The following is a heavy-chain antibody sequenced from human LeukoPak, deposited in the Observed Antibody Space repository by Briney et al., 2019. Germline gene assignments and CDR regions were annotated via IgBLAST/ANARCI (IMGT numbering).Heavy chain of an antibody. Sequence: PSETLSLTCTVSGGSINNYYWSWIRQPPGKGLEWIGYVYYTGSTNCDPSLKSRVTISIDMSKIQFSLKLNSVTAADTAVYYCARRVARTGIYAFDIWGQGTMITVSS. V-gene: IGHV4-59*01. CDR2: VYYTGST. CDR3: ARRVARTGIYAFDI. J-gene: IGHJ3*02. D-gene: IGHD1-1*01. CDR1: GGSINNYY.